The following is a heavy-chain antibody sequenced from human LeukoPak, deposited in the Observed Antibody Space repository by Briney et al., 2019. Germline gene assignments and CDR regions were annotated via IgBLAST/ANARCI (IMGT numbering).Heavy chain of an antibody. CDR3: ARGGDSSGYYYGVLGWFDP. CDR1: GFTFSTYT. J-gene: IGHJ5*02. CDR2: ISYDEKNI. Sequence: PGRSLRLSCAASGFTFSTYTIHWVRQAPGKGLEWVAVISYDEKNIYYTDSVKGRFTISRDNSKNTLYVQMNSLRVEDTAVYYCARGGDSSGYYYGVLGWFDPWGQGTLVTVSS. D-gene: IGHD3-22*01. V-gene: IGHV3-30*04.